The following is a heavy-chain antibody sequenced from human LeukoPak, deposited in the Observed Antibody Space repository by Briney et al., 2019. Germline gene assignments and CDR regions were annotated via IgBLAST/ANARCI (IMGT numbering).Heavy chain of an antibody. Sequence: SETLSLTCTVSGGSMHSHHWSWIRQPPGKGLEWIGYMFYSGISNYNPSLKSRVSIDVDTSKNQFSLKLRSVTAADSAVYYCARVEATYYDSSGYHLPRYLYYYLDVWGKGTTVTVSS. V-gene: IGHV4-59*11. CDR3: ARVEATYYDSSGYHLPRYLYYYLDV. CDR1: GGSMHSHH. CDR2: MFYSGIS. J-gene: IGHJ6*03. D-gene: IGHD3-22*01.